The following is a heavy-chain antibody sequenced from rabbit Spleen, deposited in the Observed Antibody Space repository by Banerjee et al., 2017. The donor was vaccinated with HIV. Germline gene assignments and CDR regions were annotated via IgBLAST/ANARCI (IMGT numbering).Heavy chain of an antibody. CDR2: ISTGSSGST. J-gene: IGHJ4*01. Sequence: QEQLEESGGGLVKPGASLTLTCTASGIDFSSSYYMCWVRQAPGKRPEWIACISTGSSGSTYYASRAKGRFPITRSSSLNTVTQQLTSLTAADTATYFCARGGVGYGSGYYFNLWGQGTLVTVS. V-gene: IGHV1S45*01. CDR3: ARGGVGYGSGYYFNL. D-gene: IGHD7-1*01. CDR1: GIDFSSSYY.